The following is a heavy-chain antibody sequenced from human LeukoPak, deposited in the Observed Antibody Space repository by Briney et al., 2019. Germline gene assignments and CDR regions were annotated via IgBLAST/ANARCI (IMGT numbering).Heavy chain of an antibody. J-gene: IGHJ4*02. CDR2: INEDGSEK. Sequence: GGSLRLSCSASGLSCSSYWMSWVRQAPGKGLEWVAHINEDGSEKYYVGSVKGRFFISRDNAAKSLSLQMNRLRDADTAVYYCARVSVGAPAFDYWGQGNLVTVSS. V-gene: IGHV3-7*01. D-gene: IGHD1-26*01. CDR1: GLSCSSYW. CDR3: ARVSVGAPAFDY.